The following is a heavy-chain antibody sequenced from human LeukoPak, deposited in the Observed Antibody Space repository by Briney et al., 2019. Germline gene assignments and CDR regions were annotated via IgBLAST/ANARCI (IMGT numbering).Heavy chain of an antibody. J-gene: IGHJ6*02. V-gene: IGHV1-69*04. CDR1: GGTVSSYA. D-gene: IGHD2-15*01. CDR3: ASTRKVARPRYYYYYGMDV. Sequence: GSSVKVSCKASGGTVSSYAISWVRQAAGQGLEWMGRMIPFFGIANYAQKLQGRVTITADKSTTTAYMALSSLTSEDTAVYYCASTRKVARPRYYYYYGMDVWGQGTTVTVSS. CDR2: MIPFFGIA.